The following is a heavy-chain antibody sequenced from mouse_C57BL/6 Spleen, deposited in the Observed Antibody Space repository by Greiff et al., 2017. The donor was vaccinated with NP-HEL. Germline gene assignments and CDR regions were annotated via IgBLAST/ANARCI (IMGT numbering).Heavy chain of an antibody. CDR1: GFTFSSYA. Sequence: EVQLVESGGGLVKPGGSLKLSCAASGFTFSSYAMSWVRQTPEKRLEWVATISDGGSYTYYPDNVKGRFTISRDNAKNNLYLQMSHLKSEDTAMYYCARDNPLDYWGQGTTLTVSS. J-gene: IGHJ2*01. V-gene: IGHV5-4*01. CDR3: ARDNPLDY. CDR2: ISDGGSYT.